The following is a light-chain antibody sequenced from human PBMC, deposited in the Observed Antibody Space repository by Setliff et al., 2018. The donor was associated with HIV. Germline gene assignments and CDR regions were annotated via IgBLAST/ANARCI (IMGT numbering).Light chain of an antibody. CDR2: DVN. CDR1: SSDVGGYNY. Sequence: QSALAQPASVSGSPGQSITISCTGTSSDVGGYNYVSWYQHHPGKAPKLMIYDVNKRPSGVSNRFSGSKSGNTASLTISGLQAEDESDYYCSSYASSSSVVFGGGTKVTV. CDR3: SSYASSSSVV. J-gene: IGLJ2*01. V-gene: IGLV2-14*03.